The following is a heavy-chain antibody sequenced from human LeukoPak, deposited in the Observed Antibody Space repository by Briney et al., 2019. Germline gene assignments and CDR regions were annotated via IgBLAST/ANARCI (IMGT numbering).Heavy chain of an antibody. CDR1: GYSFTSYW. D-gene: IGHD6-13*01. V-gene: IGHV5-51*01. CDR2: IYPGDSDT. Sequence: GESLKISCKGSGYSFTSYWIGWVRQMPGKGLEWMGIIYPGDSDTRYSPSFQGQVTISADKFISTAYLQWSSLKASDTAMYYCARHPYSSSWPIDYWGQGTLVTVSS. J-gene: IGHJ4*02. CDR3: ARHPYSSSWPIDY.